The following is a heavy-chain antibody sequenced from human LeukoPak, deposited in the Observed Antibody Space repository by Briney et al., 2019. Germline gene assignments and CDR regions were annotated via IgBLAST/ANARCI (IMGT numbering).Heavy chain of an antibody. V-gene: IGHV3-48*03. D-gene: IGHD2/OR15-2a*01. CDR2: ISSSGITI. CDR1: GFTFSNYE. J-gene: IGHJ4*02. Sequence: GGSLRLSCAASGFTFSNYEMNWVRQAPGKGLEWVSHISSSGITIYYADSVKGRFTISRDNAKNSLYLQMNNLRAEDTAVYYCARRDRSTSYYFDYWGQGTLVTVSS. CDR3: ARRDRSTSYYFDY.